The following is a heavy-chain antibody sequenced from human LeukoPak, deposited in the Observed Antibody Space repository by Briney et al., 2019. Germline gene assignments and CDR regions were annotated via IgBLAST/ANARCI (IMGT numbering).Heavy chain of an antibody. CDR3: AKGSTWELLLGFNPDY. V-gene: IGHV3-30*18. Sequence: PGRSLRLSCAVSGFTFSSYGMHWVRQAPGKGLEWVAVISYDGSNKYYADSVKGRFTISRDNSKNTLYLQMNSLRAEDTAVYYCAKGSTWELLLGFNPDYWGQGTLVTVSS. CDR2: ISYDGSNK. CDR1: GFTFSSYG. D-gene: IGHD1-26*01. J-gene: IGHJ4*02.